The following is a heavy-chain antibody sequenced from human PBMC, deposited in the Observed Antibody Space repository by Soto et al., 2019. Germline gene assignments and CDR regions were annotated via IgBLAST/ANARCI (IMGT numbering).Heavy chain of an antibody. V-gene: IGHV1-69*02. Sequence: QGQLVRSVAEVKKPWSSVKVSCKASGGTFSSYTISWVRQAPGQGLEWMGRIIPILGIANYAQKFQVRVTITADKSKSTADMELSSLRSEDTAVSYCATPQGIQLWPRFDYWGQGTLVTVSS. CDR1: GGTFSSYT. CDR3: ATPQGIQLWPRFDY. D-gene: IGHD5-18*01. J-gene: IGHJ4*02. CDR2: IIPILGIA.